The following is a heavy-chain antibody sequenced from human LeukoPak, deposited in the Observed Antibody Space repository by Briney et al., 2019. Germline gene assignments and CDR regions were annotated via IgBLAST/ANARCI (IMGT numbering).Heavy chain of an antibody. J-gene: IGHJ6*03. V-gene: IGHV3-23*01. CDR3: ARDRVRRYYYYMDV. CDR2: ISGSGGST. Sequence: GGSLRLSCAASGFTFSSYAMSWVRQAPGKGLEWVSAISGSGGSTYYADSVKGRFTISRDNAKNTLYLQMNSLRAEDTAVYYCARDRVRRYYYYMDVWGKGTTVTVSS. D-gene: IGHD3-9*01. CDR1: GFTFSSYA.